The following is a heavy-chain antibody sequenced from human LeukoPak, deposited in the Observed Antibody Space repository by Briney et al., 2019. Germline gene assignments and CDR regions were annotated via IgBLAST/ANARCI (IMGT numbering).Heavy chain of an antibody. Sequence: ASVKVSCKASGYTFTDYSVTWVRQAPGQGLEWMGWITGFRGNTNYAQKFQGRVTMTTDTSTSTVYMELRSLTSDDTAVYYCAKPPSREGPWGQGTLVTVSS. V-gene: IGHV1-18*01. J-gene: IGHJ5*02. CDR1: GYTFTDYS. CDR3: AKPPSREGP. CDR2: ITGFRGNT.